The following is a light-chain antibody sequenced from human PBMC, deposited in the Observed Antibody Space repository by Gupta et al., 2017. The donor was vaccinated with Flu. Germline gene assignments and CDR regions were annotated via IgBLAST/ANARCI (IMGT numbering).Light chain of an antibody. CDR2: GIS. CDR1: QTVSRY. V-gene: IGKV3-11*01. CDR3: QQSNEWPRLT. Sequence: ERATLSCRSSQTVSRYVAWYHQKPGQAPRLLIYGISNRSAGIPARYTGSGSGTDFTVTIRSLEPKDFAIFYCQQSNEWPRLTFGGGTKLEIK. J-gene: IGKJ4*01.